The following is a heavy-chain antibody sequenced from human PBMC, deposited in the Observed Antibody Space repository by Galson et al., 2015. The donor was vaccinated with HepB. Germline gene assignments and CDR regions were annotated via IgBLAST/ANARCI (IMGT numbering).Heavy chain of an antibody. D-gene: IGHD2-21*01. J-gene: IGHJ4*02. CDR1: GFTFRSYA. Sequence: SLRLSCAASGFTFRSYAMHWVRQAPGKGLEWVGFIRHNGYGGTAEYAASVKARFSISRDDSERIAHLHMDSLKTDDTAVYSCTRESGGDSDYWGQGTLVTVSS. CDR2: IRHNGYGGTA. CDR3: TRESGGDSDY. V-gene: IGHV3-49*04.